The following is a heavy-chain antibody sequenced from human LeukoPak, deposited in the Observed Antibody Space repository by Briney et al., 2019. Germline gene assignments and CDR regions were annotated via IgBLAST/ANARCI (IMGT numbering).Heavy chain of an antibody. Sequence: SETLSLTCAVYGGSFSGYYWSWIRQPPGKGLEWIGEINHSGSTNYNPSLKSRVTISVDTSKNQFSLKLSSVTAADTAVYYCARDGSIAAAGTRGMDVWGQGTTVTVSS. CDR2: INHSGST. CDR3: ARDGSIAAAGTRGMDV. D-gene: IGHD6-13*01. J-gene: IGHJ6*02. CDR1: GGSFSGYY. V-gene: IGHV4-34*01.